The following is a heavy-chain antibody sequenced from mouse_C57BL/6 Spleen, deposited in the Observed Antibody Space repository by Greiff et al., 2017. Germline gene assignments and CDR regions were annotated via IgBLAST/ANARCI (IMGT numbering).Heavy chain of an antibody. CDR2: IYPGDGDT. D-gene: IGHD2-5*01. V-gene: IGHV1-80*01. CDR1: GYAFSSYW. CDR3: ARAYYSNYDYWYFDV. Sequence: QVQLKQSGAELVKPGASVKISCKASGYAFSSYWMNWVKQRPGKGLEWIGQIYPGDGDTNYNGKFKGKATLTADKSSSTAYMQLSSLTSEDSAVYFCARAYYSNYDYWYFDVWGTGTTVTVSS. J-gene: IGHJ1*03.